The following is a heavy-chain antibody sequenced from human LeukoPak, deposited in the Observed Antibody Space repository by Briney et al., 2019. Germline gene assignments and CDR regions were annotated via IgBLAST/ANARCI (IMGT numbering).Heavy chain of an antibody. CDR3: ARESVTMVRAHDY. CDR1: GFTFSSYA. D-gene: IGHD3-10*01. V-gene: IGHV3-66*01. J-gene: IGHJ4*02. Sequence: GGSLRLSCAASGFTFSSYAMSWVRQAPGKGLEWVSVIYSGGSTYYADSVKGRFTISRDNSKNTLYLQMNSLRAEDTAVYYCARESVTMVRAHDYWGRGTLVTVSS. CDR2: IYSGGST.